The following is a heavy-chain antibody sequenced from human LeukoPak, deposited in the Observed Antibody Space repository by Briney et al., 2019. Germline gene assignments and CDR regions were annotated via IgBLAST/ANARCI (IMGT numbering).Heavy chain of an antibody. CDR1: GYTFTCYG. D-gene: IGHD6-13*01. J-gene: IGHJ4*02. CDR3: ARDFGPPDIAAAGHFDY. Sequence: ASVKVSCKASGYTFTCYGISWVRQAPGQGLEWMGWISAYNGNTNYAQKLQGRGTMTTATSTSTAYMELRSLRSDDTAVYYCARDFGPPDIAAAGHFDYWGQGTLVTVSS. CDR2: ISAYNGNT. V-gene: IGHV1-18*04.